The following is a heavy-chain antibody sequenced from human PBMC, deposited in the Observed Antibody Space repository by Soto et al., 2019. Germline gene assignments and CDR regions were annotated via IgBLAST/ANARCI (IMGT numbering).Heavy chain of an antibody. CDR1: GGSISSSSSH. CDR2: IYYSENT. CDR3: ATHPPYGPLDH. J-gene: IGHJ4*02. D-gene: IGHD4-17*01. Sequence: PSETQSLTCTVSGGSISSSSSHWGWIRQPPGKGLEWIGNIYYSENTYYNPSLKSRVTISVDTSKNQFSLRLTSVTAADTAVYYCATHPPYGPLDHWGQGTLVTVSS. V-gene: IGHV4-39*01.